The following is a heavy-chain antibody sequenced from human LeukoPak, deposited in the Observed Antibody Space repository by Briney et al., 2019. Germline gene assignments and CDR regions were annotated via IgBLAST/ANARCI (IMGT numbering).Heavy chain of an antibody. CDR3: ARDRTPTQIYGGNAGVENDAFDI. J-gene: IGHJ3*02. D-gene: IGHD4-23*01. CDR1: GGSISSHY. CDR2: IYYSGST. Sequence: SSETLPLTCTVSGGSISSHYWSWIRQPPGKGLEWIGYIYYSGSTNYNPSLKSRVTISVDTSKNQFSLKLSSVTAADTAVYYCARDRTPTQIYGGNAGVENDAFDIWGQGTMVTVSS. V-gene: IGHV4-59*11.